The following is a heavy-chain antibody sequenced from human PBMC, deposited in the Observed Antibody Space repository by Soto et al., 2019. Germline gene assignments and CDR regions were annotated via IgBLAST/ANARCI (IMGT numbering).Heavy chain of an antibody. J-gene: IGHJ4*02. CDR3: ARDARPYYDSSGYYHFFDY. Sequence: ASVKVSCKASGYTFASYYMHWVRQAPGQGLEWMGIINPSGGSTSYAQKFQGRVTMTRDTSTSTVYMELSSLRSEDTAVYYCARDARPYYDSSGYYHFFDYWGQGTLVTVYS. CDR2: INPSGGST. V-gene: IGHV1-46*01. CDR1: GYTFASYY. D-gene: IGHD3-22*01.